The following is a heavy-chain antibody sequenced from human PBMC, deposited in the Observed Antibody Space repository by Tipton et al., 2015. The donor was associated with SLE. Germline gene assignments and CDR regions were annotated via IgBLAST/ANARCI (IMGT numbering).Heavy chain of an antibody. CDR1: GGSISFDY. CDR2: IYSRGDR. J-gene: IGHJ2*01. V-gene: IGHV4-4*07. D-gene: IGHD4-17*01. CDR3: ARGSDGEYVRYFDV. Sequence: TLSLTCTVSGGSISFDYWSLLRQSAGRGLEWIGRIYSRGDRDYNPSLRSRVPMSIDASQNRVSLRLKSVGAADTAVYYCARGSDGEYVRYFDVWGPGTLISVSS.